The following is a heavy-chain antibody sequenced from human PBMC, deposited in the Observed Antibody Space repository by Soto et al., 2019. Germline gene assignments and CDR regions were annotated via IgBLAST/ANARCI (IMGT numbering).Heavy chain of an antibody. CDR3: AREDRDRETGLVPAAIDGMDV. J-gene: IGHJ6*02. V-gene: IGHV1-3*01. CDR2: ISADNDNT. D-gene: IGHD2-2*01. Sequence: EASVKVSCKASGYIFTSCALRCVRQAPGHRLEWMGWISADNDNTSYAQKFQGRVTITADESTSTAYMELSSLRSDDTAVYYCAREDRDRETGLVPAAIDGMDVWGQGTTVTVSS. CDR1: GYIFTSCA.